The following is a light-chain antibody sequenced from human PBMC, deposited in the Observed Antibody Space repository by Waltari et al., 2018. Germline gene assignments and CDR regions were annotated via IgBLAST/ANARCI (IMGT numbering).Light chain of an antibody. CDR2: DVS. J-gene: IGLJ2*01. V-gene: IGLV2-14*03. CDR3: SSYTSSGTLRV. CDR1: SSDVGGDNY. Sequence: SALTQPASVSGSPGQSITISCPGTSSDVGGDNYVPWYQQHPGKAPKLMIYDVSKRPSGVSNRFSGSKSGNTASLTISGLQAEDEADYYCSSYTSSGTLRVFGGGTKLTVL.